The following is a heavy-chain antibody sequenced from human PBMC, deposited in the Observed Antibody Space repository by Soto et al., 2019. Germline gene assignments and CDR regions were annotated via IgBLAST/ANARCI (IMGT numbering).Heavy chain of an antibody. Sequence: TLSLTCTVSGGSISSYYWSWIRQPPGKALEWLARIDWDDDKYYSTSLKTRLTISKDTSKNQVVLTMTNMDPVDTATYYCARISPFTNWFDPWGQGTLVTVSS. J-gene: IGHJ5*02. CDR2: IDWDDDK. V-gene: IGHV2-70*11. CDR3: ARISPFTNWFDP. CDR1: GGSISSYYW.